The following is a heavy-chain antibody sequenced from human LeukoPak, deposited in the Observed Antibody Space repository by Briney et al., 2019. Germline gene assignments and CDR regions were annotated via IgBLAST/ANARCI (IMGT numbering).Heavy chain of an antibody. Sequence: LRLSCVXSGFTFSSYAMSWVRQAPGKGLEWVSPISGSGGSTYYADSVKGRFTISRDNSNHTLYLQMNSLRVEDTAVYYCAKSGGSSTYSHVDYWGQGTLVTVSS. V-gene: IGHV3-23*01. D-gene: IGHD2-2*01. CDR2: ISGSGGST. CDR3: AKSGGSSTYSHVDY. CDR1: GFTFSSYA. J-gene: IGHJ4*02.